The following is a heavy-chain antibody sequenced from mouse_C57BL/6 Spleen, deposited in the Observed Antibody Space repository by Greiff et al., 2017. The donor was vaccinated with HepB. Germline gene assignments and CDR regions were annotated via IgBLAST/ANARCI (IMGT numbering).Heavy chain of an antibody. Sequence: VQLKESEGGLVQPGSSMKLSCTASGFTFSDYYMAWVRQVPEKGLEWVANINYDGSSTYYLDSLKSRFIISRDNAKNILYLQMSSLKSEDTATYYCARAFDGYYSWFAYWGQGTLVTVSA. CDR3: ARAFDGYYSWFAY. D-gene: IGHD2-3*01. CDR1: GFTFSDYY. CDR2: INYDGSST. J-gene: IGHJ3*01. V-gene: IGHV5-16*01.